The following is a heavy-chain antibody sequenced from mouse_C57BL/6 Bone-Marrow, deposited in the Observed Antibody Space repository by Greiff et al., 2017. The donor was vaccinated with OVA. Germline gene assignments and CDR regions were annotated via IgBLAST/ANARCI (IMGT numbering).Heavy chain of an antibody. Sequence: QVQLQQSGAELVKPGASVKLSCKASGYTFTSYWMHWVKQRPGQGLEWIGEIDPSDSYTNYNQKFKGKSTLTVDKSSSTAYMQLSSLTSEDSAVYYCARSLLRSSYAMDYWGQGTSVTVSS. CDR1: GYTFTSYW. CDR3: ARSLLRSSYAMDY. CDR2: IDPSDSYT. D-gene: IGHD1-1*01. V-gene: IGHV1-69*01. J-gene: IGHJ4*01.